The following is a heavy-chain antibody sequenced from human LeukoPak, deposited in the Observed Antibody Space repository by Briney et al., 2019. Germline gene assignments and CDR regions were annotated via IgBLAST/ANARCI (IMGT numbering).Heavy chain of an antibody. CDR1: GFTFSSYS. CDR2: IRGTDGYT. D-gene: IGHD5-12*01. J-gene: IGHJ4*02. Sequence: GGSLRLSCAASGFTFSSYSMNWVRQAPGKGLEWSSTIRGTDGYTYYADSVKGRFTISRDNSKNTLYLQMNSLRAEDTALYYCAKGRLDPNLVLDHWGQGTLVTVSS. V-gene: IGHV3-23*01. CDR3: AKGRLDPNLVLDH.